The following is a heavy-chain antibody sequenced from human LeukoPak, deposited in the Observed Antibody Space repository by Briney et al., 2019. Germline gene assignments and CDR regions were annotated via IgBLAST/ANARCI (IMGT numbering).Heavy chain of an antibody. CDR3: AREVSGDRRFDP. V-gene: IGHV4-4*07. Sequence: SETLSLTCAVSGGSISGYYWSWIRQPAGKGLERIGRIYSSGNTNYNPSLESRVTVSVDTSKKQFSLNLSSVTAADTAVYYCAREVSGDRRFDPWGQGTLVTVSS. CDR1: GGSISGYY. J-gene: IGHJ5*02. D-gene: IGHD5/OR15-5a*01. CDR2: IYSSGNT.